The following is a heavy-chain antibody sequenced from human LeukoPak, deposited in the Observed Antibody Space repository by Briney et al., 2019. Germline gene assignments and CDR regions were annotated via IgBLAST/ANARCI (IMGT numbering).Heavy chain of an antibody. V-gene: IGHV3-23*01. CDR2: VSGSAGST. CDR1: GFTLSGDA. D-gene: IGHD6-19*01. Sequence: GRSLRLSCAASGFTLSGDAMSWVRQAPGKGLEWVSVVSGSAGSTSYADSVRGRFTISRDNSKNALHLQMNSLRAEDTAVYYCAKVRGTYSSDWHIDYWGQGTLVIVSS. CDR3: AKVRGTYSSDWHIDY. J-gene: IGHJ4*02.